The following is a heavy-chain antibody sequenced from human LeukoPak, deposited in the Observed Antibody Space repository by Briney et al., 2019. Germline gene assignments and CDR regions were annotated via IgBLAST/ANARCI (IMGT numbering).Heavy chain of an antibody. J-gene: IGHJ4*02. D-gene: IGHD1-26*01. Sequence: QPGSSLRLSCAVSGFPLSSYAMHWARQAPGKGLEWVADISYDGSNKYYADSVKSRFTISRDKSKNTLYLQMSSLRAEDTAVYYCARGDSLGATMTDLDYWGQGTLVTVSS. CDR2: ISYDGSNK. V-gene: IGHV3-30-3*01. CDR1: GFPLSSYA. CDR3: ARGDSLGATMTDLDY.